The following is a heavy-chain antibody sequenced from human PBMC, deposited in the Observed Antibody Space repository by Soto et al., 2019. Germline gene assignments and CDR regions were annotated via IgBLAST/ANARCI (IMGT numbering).Heavy chain of an antibody. J-gene: IGHJ6*03. Sequence: PSWTLSLTCTVSGGSISSSSYYLGWKRQPPGKGLEWIGSIYYSGSTYYNPSLKSRVTISVDTSKNQFSLKLSSVTAADTAVYNCARHAGDYSNYYYYMDVWGKGTTVTVSS. CDR3: ARHAGDYSNYYYYMDV. CDR1: GGSISSSSYY. CDR2: IYYSGST. D-gene: IGHD4-4*01. V-gene: IGHV4-39*01.